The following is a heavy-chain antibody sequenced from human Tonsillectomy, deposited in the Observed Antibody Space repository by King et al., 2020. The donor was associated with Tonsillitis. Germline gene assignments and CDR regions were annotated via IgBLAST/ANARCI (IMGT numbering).Heavy chain of an antibody. D-gene: IGHD1-26*01. Sequence: QLVQSGAEVKKPGSSVKVSCKASGGTFSSYAISWVRQAPGQGLEWMGGIIPIFGTANYAQKFQGRVTITADKSTRTAYMGLSSLRSEDTAVYYCASSRIVGAPDYYMDVWGKGTTVTVSS. CDR2: IIPIFGTA. V-gene: IGHV1-69*06. CDR1: GGTFSSYA. CDR3: ASSRIVGAPDYYMDV. J-gene: IGHJ6*03.